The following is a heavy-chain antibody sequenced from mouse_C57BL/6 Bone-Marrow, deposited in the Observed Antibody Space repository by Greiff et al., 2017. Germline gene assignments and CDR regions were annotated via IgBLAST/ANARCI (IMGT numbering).Heavy chain of an antibody. V-gene: IGHV2-5*01. D-gene: IGHD4-1*01. Sequence: QVQLKESGPGLVQPSQSLSITCTVSGFSLTSYGVHWVRQSPGKGLEWLGVIWRGGSTDYNAAFMSRLSITKDNSKSQVFFKMNSLQADDTAIYYCAKTELGRALYAMDYWGQGTSVTVSS. J-gene: IGHJ4*01. CDR2: IWRGGST. CDR1: GFSLTSYG. CDR3: AKTELGRALYAMDY.